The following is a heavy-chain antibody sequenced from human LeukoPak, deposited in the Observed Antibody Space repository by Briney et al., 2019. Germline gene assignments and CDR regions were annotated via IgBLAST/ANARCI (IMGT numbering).Heavy chain of an antibody. CDR2: IIPIFGTA. D-gene: IGHD2-21*01. CDR1: GGTFSNYA. J-gene: IGHJ4*02. V-gene: IGHV1-69*13. CDR3: AREVGSTGVADN. Sequence: SVKVSCKASGGTFSNYAISWVRQAPGQGLEWMGGIIPIFGTADYAQRFQGRVTISADESTSTAYMELSSLRSEDTAVYYCAREVGSTGVADNWGQGTLVTVSS.